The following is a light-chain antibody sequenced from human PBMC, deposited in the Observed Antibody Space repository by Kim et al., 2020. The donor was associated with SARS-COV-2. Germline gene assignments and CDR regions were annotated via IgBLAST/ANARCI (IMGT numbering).Light chain of an antibody. V-gene: IGLV4-69*01. Sequence: SVKLTCTLSSGHSSNAIAWHQQQPEKGPRYLMKLNSDGSHHKGDGIPDRFSGSSSGAERYLTISSLQSEDEADYYCQTWGTGIWVFGGGTQLTVL. CDR1: SGHSSNA. J-gene: IGLJ3*02. CDR3: QTWGTGIWV. CDR2: LNSDGSH.